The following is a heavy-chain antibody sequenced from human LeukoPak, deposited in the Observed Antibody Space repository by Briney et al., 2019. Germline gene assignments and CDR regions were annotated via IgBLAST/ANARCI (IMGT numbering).Heavy chain of an antibody. CDR3: ARDAREDGVVTY. Sequence: GGSLRLSCAASGFTVSSNYMSWVRQAPGKGLEWVSVIYSGGSTYYADSVKGRFTISRDNSKNTLYLQMNSLRAEDTAVYYCARDAREDGVVTYWGQGTLVTVSS. D-gene: IGHD3-3*01. CDR2: IYSGGST. V-gene: IGHV3-66*02. J-gene: IGHJ4*02. CDR1: GFTVSSNY.